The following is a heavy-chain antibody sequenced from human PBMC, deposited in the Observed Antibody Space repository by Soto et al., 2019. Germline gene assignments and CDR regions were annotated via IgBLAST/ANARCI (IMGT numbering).Heavy chain of an antibody. Sequence: SETLSLTCTVSGDSIGGSTYYWGWIRQPPGKGLEWIGSIYYSGSSNNNPSLKSRVTISVDTSKNQFSLNLRSVTAADTAVYYCARLDMTTVVTRFEDWGQGTLVTVSS. J-gene: IGHJ4*02. D-gene: IGHD4-17*01. CDR2: IYYSGSS. V-gene: IGHV4-39*01. CDR1: GDSIGGSTYY. CDR3: ARLDMTTVVTRFED.